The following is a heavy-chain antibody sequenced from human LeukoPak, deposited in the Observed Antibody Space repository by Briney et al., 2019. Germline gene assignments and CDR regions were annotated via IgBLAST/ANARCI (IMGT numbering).Heavy chain of an antibody. CDR2: INHSGSP. D-gene: IGHD3-10*01. CDR1: GGSFNGYF. V-gene: IGHV4-34*01. J-gene: IGHJ5*02. CDR3: ARGPDSGSYYAWFGP. Sequence: SETLSLTCAVYGGSFNGYFWSWIRQPPGKGLEWIGEINHSGSPNYNPSLKSRVTISVDTSKNQVSLKLNSVTAADTAVYYCARGPDSGSYYAWFGPWGQGTLVTVSS.